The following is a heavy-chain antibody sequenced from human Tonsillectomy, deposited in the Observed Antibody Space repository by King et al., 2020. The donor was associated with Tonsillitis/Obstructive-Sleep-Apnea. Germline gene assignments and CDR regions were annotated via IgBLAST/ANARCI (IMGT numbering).Heavy chain of an antibody. CDR1: GYNFTSYW. Sequence: QLVQSGAEVKKPGESLKISCKGSGYNFTSYWIGWVRQMPGKGLEWMGIIYPGDSDTRYSPSFQGQVTISADKSISTAYLQWSSLKASDTAMYYCARRSPSSGNFYRGAFAIWGQGTMVTVSS. CDR3: ARRSPSSGNFYRGAFAI. CDR2: IYPGDSDT. J-gene: IGHJ3*02. D-gene: IGHD3-16*02. V-gene: IGHV5-51*01.